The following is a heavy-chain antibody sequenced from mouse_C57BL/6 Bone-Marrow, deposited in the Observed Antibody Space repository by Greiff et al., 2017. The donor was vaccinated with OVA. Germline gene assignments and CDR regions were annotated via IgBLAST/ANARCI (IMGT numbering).Heavy chain of an antibody. J-gene: IGHJ3*01. CDR1: GYTFTSYW. Sequence: VKLQQPGAELVRPGTSVKLSCKASGYTFTSYWMHWVKQRPGQGLEWIGVIDPSDSYTNYNQKFKGKATLTVDTSSSTAYMQLSSLTSEDSAVYYCARRGMGFAYWGQGTLVTVSA. V-gene: IGHV1-59*01. CDR2: IDPSDSYT. CDR3: ARRGMGFAY.